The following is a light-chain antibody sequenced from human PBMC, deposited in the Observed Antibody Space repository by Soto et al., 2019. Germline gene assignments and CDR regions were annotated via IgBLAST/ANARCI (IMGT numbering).Light chain of an antibody. CDR3: QAYDYSLTAFV. CDR2: SNN. CDR1: SSNIGGTNY. V-gene: IGLV1-47*02. Sequence: QAVVTQPPSASGTPGQKVFISCSGSSSNIGGTNYAYWYQQLPGAAPKLLMHSNNLRPSGVPERISGSKFGTAASLAISGLRSEDEAVYYCQAYDYSLTAFVFGGGTKLTVL. J-gene: IGLJ3*02.